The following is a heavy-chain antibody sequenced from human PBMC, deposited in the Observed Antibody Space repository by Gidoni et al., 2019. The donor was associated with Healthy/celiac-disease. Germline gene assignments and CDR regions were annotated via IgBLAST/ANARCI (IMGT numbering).Heavy chain of an antibody. CDR3: ARHRYYGSSGYPLDAFDI. CDR2: IDPSGSYT. Sequence: DVHLVQSGAEVKKLGESLRFPCQASGYSFTSYCISWVRQMPGKGLEWMGRIDPSGSYTNCSPSFQGHVSISADKSISTAYLQWSSLKASDTAMYYCARHRYYGSSGYPLDAFDIWGQGTMVTVSS. J-gene: IGHJ3*02. CDR1: GYSFTSYC. D-gene: IGHD3-22*01. V-gene: IGHV5-10-1*01.